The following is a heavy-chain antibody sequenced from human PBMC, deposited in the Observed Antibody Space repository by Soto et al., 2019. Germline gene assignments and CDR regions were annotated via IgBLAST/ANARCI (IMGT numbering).Heavy chain of an antibody. V-gene: IGHV3-74*01. CDR1: GFTFSNFR. Sequence: EVQLVESGGGLVQPGGSLRLSCAASGFTFSNFRMHWVRQAPGKGLVWVALISNDGRSTNHADSVKGRFTISRDNAKSTLYLQLNSLRAXDTAVYYCARDTAGLSYWGQGTLVTVSS. CDR3: ARDTAGLSY. J-gene: IGHJ4*02. D-gene: IGHD2-21*02. CDR2: ISNDGRST.